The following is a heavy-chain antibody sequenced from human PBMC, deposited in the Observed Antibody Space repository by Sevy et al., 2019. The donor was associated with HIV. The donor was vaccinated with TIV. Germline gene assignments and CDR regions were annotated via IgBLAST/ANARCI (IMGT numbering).Heavy chain of an antibody. D-gene: IGHD5-18*01. Sequence: GGSLRLSCAASGFTFSSYWMSWVRQAPGKGLEWVANIKQDGSEKYYLGSVKGRFTSSRDNAKNSLYLQMNSLRAEDTAVYYCARAKRRTSVDTAMVSDFDYWGQGTLVTVSS. CDR1: GFTFSSYW. CDR2: IKQDGSEK. J-gene: IGHJ4*02. CDR3: ARAKRRTSVDTAMVSDFDY. V-gene: IGHV3-7*01.